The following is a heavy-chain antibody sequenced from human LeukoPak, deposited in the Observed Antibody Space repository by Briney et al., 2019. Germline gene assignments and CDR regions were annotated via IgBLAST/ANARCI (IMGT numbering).Heavy chain of an antibody. D-gene: IGHD3-9*01. CDR2: ISSSSSTK. CDR1: GFTFSPYS. J-gene: IGHJ4*02. V-gene: IGHV3-48*01. Sequence: PGGSLRLSCAASGFTFSPYSMSWVRQAPGKGLEGVSYISSSSSTKYYADSVKGRFTISRDNAKNSLYLQMNSLRAEDTAVYYCARTNYDVLTGYYTGHFDRWGQGTLVTVSS. CDR3: ARTNYDVLTGYYTGHFDR.